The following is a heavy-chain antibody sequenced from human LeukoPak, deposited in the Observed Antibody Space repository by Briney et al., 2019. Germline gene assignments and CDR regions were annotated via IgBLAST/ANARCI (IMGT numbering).Heavy chain of an antibody. V-gene: IGHV3-30*02. CDR2: TRYDESKT. CDR3: AKARYSGSPALTF. CDR1: GFTLTNNG. Sequence: GGSLSLPCAASGFTLTNNGMGWVRQTPGKGLEWVAFTRYDESKTFYGDSVRGRFTISRDNSKNTLYLQMNSLTTDDSAVYYYAKARYSGSPALTFWG. D-gene: IGHD5-12*01. J-gene: IGHJ6*01.